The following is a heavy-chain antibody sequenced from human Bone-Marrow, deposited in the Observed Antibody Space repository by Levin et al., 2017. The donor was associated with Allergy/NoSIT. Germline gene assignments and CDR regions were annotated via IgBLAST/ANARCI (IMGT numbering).Heavy chain of an antibody. V-gene: IGHV3-23*01. CDR3: TKGMKTLWPSSSEILCDY. J-gene: IGHJ4*02. D-gene: IGHD2-21*01. Sequence: AGGSLRLSCVVSGFTFSNYAMNWVRQAPGKGLEWVSAISTGGSSIYHADSVKGRFTISRDNSKNTLYLQMNSLRAEDTALYYCTKGMKTLWPSSSEILCDYWGQGTLVTVAS. CDR2: ISTGGSSI. CDR1: GFTFSNYA.